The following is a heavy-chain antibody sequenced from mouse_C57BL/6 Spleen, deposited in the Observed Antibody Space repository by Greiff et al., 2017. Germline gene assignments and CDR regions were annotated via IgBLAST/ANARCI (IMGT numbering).Heavy chain of an antibody. CDR2: IYPGSGST. Sequence: VQLQQPGAELVKPGASVKMSCKASGYTFPSYWLTWVKQRPGQGLAWIGDIYPGSGSTNYNEQFKSKATLTVDTSSSTAYMQLSSLTSEDSAVYYCARSIWDSSGPWFAYWGQGTLVTVSA. J-gene: IGHJ3*01. D-gene: IGHD3-2*02. CDR3: ARSIWDSSGPWFAY. CDR1: GYTFPSYW. V-gene: IGHV1-55*01.